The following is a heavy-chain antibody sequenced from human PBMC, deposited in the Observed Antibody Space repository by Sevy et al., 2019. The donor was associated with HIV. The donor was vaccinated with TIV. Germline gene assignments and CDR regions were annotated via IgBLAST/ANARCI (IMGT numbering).Heavy chain of an antibody. V-gene: IGHV3-15*01. CDR2: IKSKTDGGTT. D-gene: IGHD1-1*01. J-gene: IGHJ4*02. CDR1: GFTFSNAW. CDR3: TTASNNRGLSALLDY. Sequence: GGSLRLSCAASGFTFSNAWMSWVRQAPGKGLEWVGRIKSKTDGGTTDYAAPVKGRFTISRDDSKNTLYLQMNSLKTEATATYYCTTASNNRGLSALLDYWGQGTLVTVSS.